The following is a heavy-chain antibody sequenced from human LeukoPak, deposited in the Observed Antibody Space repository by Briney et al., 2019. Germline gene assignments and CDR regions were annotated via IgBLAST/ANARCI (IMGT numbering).Heavy chain of an antibody. CDR1: GSTFSTYA. Sequence: GGSLRLSCSVSGSTFSTYAMHWVRQAPGKGLEYVSAISSNGDNTHYADSVKGRFTISRDNSKNTLYLQMSSLRADDTAVYYCVRGTGYWGQGTLVTVSS. CDR3: VRGTGY. V-gene: IGHV3-64D*06. CDR2: ISSNGDNT. J-gene: IGHJ4*02.